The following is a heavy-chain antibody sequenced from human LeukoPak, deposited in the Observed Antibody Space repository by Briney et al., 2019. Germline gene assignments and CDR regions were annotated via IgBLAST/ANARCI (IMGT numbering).Heavy chain of an antibody. J-gene: IGHJ3*02. CDR3: ARLGGYGSGSPGAFDT. CDR2: IYYSGST. D-gene: IGHD3-10*01. Sequence: SQTLSLTCTVSGGSISSGDYYWNWIRQPPGKGLEYIGNIYYSGSTYYIPSLKSRVIISVDRSKNQFSLKLSSVTAADTAVYYCARLGGYGSGSPGAFDTWGQGTMVTVSS. CDR1: GGSISSGDYY. V-gene: IGHV4-30-4*01.